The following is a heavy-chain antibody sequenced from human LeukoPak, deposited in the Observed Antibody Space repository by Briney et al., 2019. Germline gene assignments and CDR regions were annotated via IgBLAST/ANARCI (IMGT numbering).Heavy chain of an antibody. CDR3: ARDSGDTDNWFDP. J-gene: IGHJ5*02. D-gene: IGHD2-21*02. V-gene: IGHV4-61*02. CDR1: GDSISRGSYY. CDR2: IYTSGST. Sequence: SEALSLTCTVSGDSISRGSYYWNWIRQPAGKGLEWIGRIYTSGSTNYNPSLKSRVTMSVDTSKNQFSLKLSSVTAADTAVYYCARDSGDTDNWFDPWGQGTLVTVSS.